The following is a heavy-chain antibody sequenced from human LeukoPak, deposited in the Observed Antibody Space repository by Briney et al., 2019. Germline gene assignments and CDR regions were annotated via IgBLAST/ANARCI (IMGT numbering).Heavy chain of an antibody. CDR3: ARVSGSPIIFDS. Sequence: GGSLRLSCAASGFTFSKNWMTWVRQAPGKGLEWISYISSSSRTIYYADSVKGRFTISRDNAKNSLFLQMNSLIDKDTAVYYCARVSGSPIIFDSWGQGTLVTVSS. V-gene: IGHV3-48*02. CDR2: ISSSSRTI. J-gene: IGHJ4*02. CDR1: GFTFSKNW. D-gene: IGHD1-26*01.